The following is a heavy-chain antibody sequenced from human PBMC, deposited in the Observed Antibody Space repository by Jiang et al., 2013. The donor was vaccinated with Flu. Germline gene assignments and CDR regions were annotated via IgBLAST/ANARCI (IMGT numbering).Heavy chain of an antibody. D-gene: IGHD3-10*01. CDR1: GGSISTYY. CDR2: TYYSGSS. V-gene: IGHV4-59*01. J-gene: IGHJ6*02. CDR3: AKFRDGYYHYYGMDV. Sequence: GPGLVKPSETLSLTCTVSGGSISTYYWGWFRQPPGKALEWIGYTYYSGSSNSNPSLKSRVTISVETSKNQFSLRLSSVTAADTAVYHCAKFRDGYYHYYGMDVWGPGPRSPSP.